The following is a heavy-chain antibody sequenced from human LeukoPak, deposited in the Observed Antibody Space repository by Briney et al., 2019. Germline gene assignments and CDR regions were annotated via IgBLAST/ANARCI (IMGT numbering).Heavy chain of an antibody. CDR1: GYTFTSYD. CDR2: MSPNSGNT. Sequence: GASVKVSCKASGYTFTSYDINWVRQATGQGPEWMGWMSPNSGNTGYAQKFQGRVTMTRNTSISTAYMELSSLRSEDTAVYYCAARGASSSSLRPLDYWGQGTLATVSS. J-gene: IGHJ4*02. CDR3: AARGASSSSLRPLDY. D-gene: IGHD6-6*01. V-gene: IGHV1-8*01.